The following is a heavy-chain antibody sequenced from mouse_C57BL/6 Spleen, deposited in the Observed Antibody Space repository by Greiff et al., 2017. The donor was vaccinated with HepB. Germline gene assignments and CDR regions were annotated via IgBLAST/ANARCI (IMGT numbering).Heavy chain of an antibody. V-gene: IGHV1-50*01. D-gene: IGHD1-1*01. CDR2: IDPSDSYT. Sequence: QVQLQQPGAELVKPGASVKLSCKASGYTFTSYWMQWVKQRPGQGLEWIGEIDPSDSYTNYNQKFKGKATLTVDTSSSTAYMQLSSLTSEDSAVYYCARFNDGSRGFDYWGQGTTLTVSS. J-gene: IGHJ2*01. CDR1: GYTFTSYW. CDR3: ARFNDGSRGFDY.